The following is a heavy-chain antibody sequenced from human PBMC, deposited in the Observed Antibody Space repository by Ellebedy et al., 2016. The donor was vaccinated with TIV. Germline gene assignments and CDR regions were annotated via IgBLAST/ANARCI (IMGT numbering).Heavy chain of an antibody. J-gene: IGHJ4*02. Sequence: ASVKVSCKTSGYTFTKYYFHWIRQAPGRGLEWMGVLDARVGSTTYAQSLQGRVNMTRDTSTRTVYMELRSLRFEDTAVYYCASVPSAGADFWGQGTLVIVSS. CDR2: LDARVGST. CDR3: ASVPSAGADF. CDR1: GYTFTKYY. D-gene: IGHD4-17*01. V-gene: IGHV1-46*01.